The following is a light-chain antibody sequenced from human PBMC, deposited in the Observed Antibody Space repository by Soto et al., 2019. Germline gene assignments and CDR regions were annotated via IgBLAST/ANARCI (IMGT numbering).Light chain of an antibody. CDR2: WAS. CDR3: QQYYSTPYT. Sequence: DIVMTQSPDSLAVSLGERATINCKSSQSVLYSSNNKNYLACYQQKPGQPPKLLIYWASTRESGVPDRCSGSGSGTDFTLTISSLQAEDVAVYYCQQYYSTPYTFGQGTKREIK. CDR1: QSVLYSSNNKNY. V-gene: IGKV4-1*01. J-gene: IGKJ2*01.